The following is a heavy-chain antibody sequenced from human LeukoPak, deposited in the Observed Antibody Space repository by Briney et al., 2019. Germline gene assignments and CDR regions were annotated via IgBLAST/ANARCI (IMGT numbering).Heavy chain of an antibody. CDR1: GGSISSSSYY. J-gene: IGHJ4*02. D-gene: IGHD5-12*01. CDR2: IYYSGST. CDR3: ARAGYSGYDWRVGHKKHRYFDY. Sequence: SETLSLTCTVSGGSISSSSYYWGWIRQPPGKGLEWIGSIYYSGSTYYNPSLKSRVTISVDTSKNQFSLKLSSVTAADTAVYYCARAGYSGYDWRVGHKKHRYFDYWGQGTLVTVSS. V-gene: IGHV4-39*01.